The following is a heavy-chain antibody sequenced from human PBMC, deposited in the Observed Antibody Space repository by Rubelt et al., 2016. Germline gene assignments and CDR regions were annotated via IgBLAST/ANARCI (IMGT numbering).Heavy chain of an antibody. D-gene: IGHD4-17*01. CDR3: ARDDYGDYYGMDV. Sequence: GSTNYNPSLKSRVTISVDTSKNQFSLKLSSVTAADTAVYYCARDDYGDYYGMDVWGQGTTVTVSS. J-gene: IGHJ6*02. CDR2: GST. V-gene: IGHV4-61*06.